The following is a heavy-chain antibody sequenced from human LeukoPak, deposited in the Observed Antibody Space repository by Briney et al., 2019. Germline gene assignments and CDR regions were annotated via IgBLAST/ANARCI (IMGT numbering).Heavy chain of an antibody. D-gene: IGHD3-22*01. Sequence: GGSLRLSCAACGFTFSSYDMHWVRHATGKGLEWASAIGTAGDTYYPGSVKGQFTISRENAKNSLYLQMNSLRAEDTAVYYCARGGAYYYDSSGYFFFGYWGQGTLVTVSS. J-gene: IGHJ4*02. CDR1: GFTFSSYD. CDR2: IGTAGDT. CDR3: ARGGAYYYDSSGYFFFGY. V-gene: IGHV3-13*03.